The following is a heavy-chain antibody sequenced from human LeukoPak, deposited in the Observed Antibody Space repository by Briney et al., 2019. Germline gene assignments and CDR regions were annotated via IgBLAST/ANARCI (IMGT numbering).Heavy chain of an antibody. CDR3: AREGSVGFGELLYRFTWFDP. CDR1: GYTFTTYN. J-gene: IGHJ5*02. CDR2: ISGYNGNT. Sequence: ASVKVSCKASGYTFTTYNINWVRQAPGQGLEWMGWISGYNGNTNYAQKLQGRVTMTRDTSISTAYMVLNRLRSDDTAVYYCAREGSVGFGELLYRFTWFDPWGQGTLVTVSS. V-gene: IGHV1-18*01. D-gene: IGHD3-10*01.